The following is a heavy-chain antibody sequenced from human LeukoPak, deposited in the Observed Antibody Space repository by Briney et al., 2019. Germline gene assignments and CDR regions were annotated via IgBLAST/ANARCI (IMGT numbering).Heavy chain of an antibody. J-gene: IGHJ4*02. CDR2: INPNSGGT. CDR1: GYTFTGYY. V-gene: IGHV1-2*02. Sequence: ASVTVSCKASGYTFTGYYMHWVRQAPGQGLEWMGWINPNSGGTNYAQKFQGRVTMTRDTSTSTAYMELRSLRSDDTAVYYCARDRYDFWSGYYSSGGDFDYWGQGTLVTVSS. D-gene: IGHD3-3*01. CDR3: ARDRYDFWSGYYSSGGDFDY.